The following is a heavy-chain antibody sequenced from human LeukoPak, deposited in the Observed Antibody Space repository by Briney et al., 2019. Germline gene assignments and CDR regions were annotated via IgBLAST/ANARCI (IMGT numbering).Heavy chain of an antibody. Sequence: PGGSLRLSCEASGFTFSSYSMNWVRQAPGKGLEWVSSISSSSSYIYYTDSLKGRFTISRDNAKNSLYLQMNSLRAEDTAVYYCARFHDTHNYYYYYMDVWGKGTTVTVSS. J-gene: IGHJ6*03. CDR3: ARFHDTHNYYYYYMDV. CDR1: GFTFSSYS. V-gene: IGHV3-21*01. D-gene: IGHD3-22*01. CDR2: ISSSSSYI.